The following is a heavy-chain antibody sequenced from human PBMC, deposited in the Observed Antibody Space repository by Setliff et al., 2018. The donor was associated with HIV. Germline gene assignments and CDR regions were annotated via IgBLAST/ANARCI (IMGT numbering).Heavy chain of an antibody. CDR3: AREDNGWYYFDY. J-gene: IGHJ4*02. CDR1: GGSISSYY. Sequence: LSLTCTVSGGSISSYYWNWIRQPPGKGLEWIGYIYYSGSTNYNPSLKSRVTISVDTSKNQFSLKLSSVTAADTAVYYCAREDNGWYYFDYWGQGTLVTVSS. V-gene: IGHV4-59*01. D-gene: IGHD6-19*01. CDR2: IYYSGST.